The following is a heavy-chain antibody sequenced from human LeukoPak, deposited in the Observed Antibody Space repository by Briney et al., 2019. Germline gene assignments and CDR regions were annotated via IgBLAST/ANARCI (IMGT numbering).Heavy chain of an antibody. CDR2: IYYSGST. J-gene: IGHJ5*02. V-gene: IGHV4-39*07. CDR1: GVSINNYY. CDR3: ASFGDGWFDP. Sequence: SETLSLTCTVSGVSINNYYWSWIRQPPGKGLEWIGSIYYSGSTYYNPSLKSRVTISVDTSKNQFSLKLSSVTAADTAVYYCASFGDGWFDPWGQGTLVTVSS. D-gene: IGHD3-10*01.